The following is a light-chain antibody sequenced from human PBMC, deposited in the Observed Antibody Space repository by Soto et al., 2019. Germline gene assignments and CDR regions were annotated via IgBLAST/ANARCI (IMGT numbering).Light chain of an antibody. V-gene: IGLV2-14*01. CDR1: SSDVGGYNY. CDR3: SSYTSSSTLYVV. J-gene: IGLJ2*01. CDR2: DVS. Sequence: QSALTQPASVSGAPGQSITISCTGTSSDVGGYNYVSWYQQHPGKAPKLMIYDVSNRPSGVSNRFSGSKSGNTASLTISGLQAEDEADYYRSSYTSSSTLYVVFGGGTKLNVL.